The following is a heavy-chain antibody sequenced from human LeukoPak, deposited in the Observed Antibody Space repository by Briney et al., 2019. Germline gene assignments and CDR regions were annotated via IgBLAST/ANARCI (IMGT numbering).Heavy chain of an antibody. Sequence: ASVKVSCKASGYTFTGYYMHWVRQATGQGLEWMGWMNPNSGNTGYAQKFQGRVTITRNTSISTAYMELSSLRSEDTAVYYCAIYGSYRYWGQGTLVTVSS. CDR3: AIYGSYRY. CDR2: MNPNSGNT. CDR1: GYTFTGYY. D-gene: IGHD2-15*01. V-gene: IGHV1-8*03. J-gene: IGHJ4*02.